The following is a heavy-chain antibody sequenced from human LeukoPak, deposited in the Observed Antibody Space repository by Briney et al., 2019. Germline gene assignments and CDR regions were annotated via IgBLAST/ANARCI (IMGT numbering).Heavy chain of an antibody. V-gene: IGHV3-23*01. Sequence: GGSLRLSCVVSGFTFSSNAMNWVRQAPGKGLQWVSAISGSGAYIYYADSVKGRFTISRDNPKNTLYLQMNSLRAEDTAVYYCAKNAVAGHAYFAHWGQGILVTVSS. CDR1: GFTFSSNA. CDR3: AKNAVAGHAYFAH. J-gene: IGHJ4*02. CDR2: ISGSGAYI. D-gene: IGHD6-19*01.